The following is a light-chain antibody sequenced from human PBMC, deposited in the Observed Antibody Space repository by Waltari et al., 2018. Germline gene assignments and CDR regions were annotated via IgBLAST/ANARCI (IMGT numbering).Light chain of an antibody. CDR1: QSVTSNY. J-gene: IGKJ3*01. V-gene: IGKV3-20*01. CDR3: QRYGSSPLVS. CDR2: GAS. Sequence: EIVLTQSPGTLSLSPGERATLSCRASQSVTSNYLAWYQQKPGQPPSLLIYGASTRATGIPDRFSGSGPGTDFTLTISSVEPEDFAVYYCQRYGSSPLVSFGPGTKVDIK.